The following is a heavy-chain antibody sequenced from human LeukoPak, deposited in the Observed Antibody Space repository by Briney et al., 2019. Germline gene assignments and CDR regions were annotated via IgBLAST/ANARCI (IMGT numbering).Heavy chain of an antibody. D-gene: IGHD3-22*01. CDR3: ARLESGRYYDSSGYYFDAFDI. CDR2: ISSSSSYI. J-gene: IGHJ3*02. Sequence: KPGGSLRLSCAASGFTFSRYSMNWVRQAPGKGLEWVSSISSSSSYIYDADSVKGRFTISRDNAKNSLYLQMNSLRAEDTAVYYCARLESGRYYDSSGYYFDAFDIWGQGAMVTVSS. V-gene: IGHV3-21*01. CDR1: GFTFSRYS.